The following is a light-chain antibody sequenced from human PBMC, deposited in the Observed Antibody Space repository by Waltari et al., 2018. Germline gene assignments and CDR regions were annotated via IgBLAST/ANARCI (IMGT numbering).Light chain of an antibody. CDR1: QTIRRS. J-gene: IGKJ1*01. V-gene: IGKV3-15*01. CDR3: QQYNNWPPGT. Sequence: ETVLTQSPATLSVSPGERATLSCRTSQTIRRSLAWYQQKPGQAPRLVIYGASIRATGIPARFSGSGSETEFALTISGLQSEDFAVYYCQQYNNWPPGTFGQGTKVEI. CDR2: GAS.